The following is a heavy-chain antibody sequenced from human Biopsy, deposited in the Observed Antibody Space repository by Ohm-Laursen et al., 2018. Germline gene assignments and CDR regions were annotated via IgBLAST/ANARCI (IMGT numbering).Heavy chain of an antibody. Sequence: TVKVSSKTSGYTFTAYGISWVRQAPGQGLDWMGSISSYNDDTNIAQKFQGRVSMTTDTSTRTTYMELRSLRSGDTAIYFCARDPGYDFWSGSDPFDIWGQGTLVTVS. CDR2: ISSYNDDT. J-gene: IGHJ3*02. CDR1: GYTFTAYG. V-gene: IGHV1-18*04. D-gene: IGHD3-3*01. CDR3: ARDPGYDFWSGSDPFDI.